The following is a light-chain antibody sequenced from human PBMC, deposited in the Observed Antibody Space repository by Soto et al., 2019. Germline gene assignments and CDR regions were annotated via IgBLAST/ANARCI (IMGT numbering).Light chain of an antibody. CDR3: SSYTGTNTVV. Sequence: QSALTRPASVSGSPGQSISISCTGTSNDVGTYNYVSWYQQHPGRAPKLMIYEVGNRPSGVSNRFSASKSGNTASLTISGLQPEDEADYYCSSYTGTNTVVFGGGTKLTVL. J-gene: IGLJ2*01. CDR1: SNDVGTYNY. CDR2: EVG. V-gene: IGLV2-14*01.